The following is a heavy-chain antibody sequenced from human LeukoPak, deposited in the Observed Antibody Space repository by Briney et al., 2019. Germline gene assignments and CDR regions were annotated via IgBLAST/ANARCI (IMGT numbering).Heavy chain of an antibody. J-gene: IGHJ4*02. CDR1: GGSFSGYY. V-gene: IGHV4-34*01. CDR3: ARGPHIKIFGVVIPFDY. Sequence: SETLSLTCAVYGGSFSGYYWSWIRQPPGKGLEWIGEINHSGSTNYNPSLKSRVTISVDTSKNQFSLKLSSVTAADTAVYYCARGPHIKIFGVVIPFDYWGQGTLVTVSS. D-gene: IGHD3-3*01. CDR2: INHSGST.